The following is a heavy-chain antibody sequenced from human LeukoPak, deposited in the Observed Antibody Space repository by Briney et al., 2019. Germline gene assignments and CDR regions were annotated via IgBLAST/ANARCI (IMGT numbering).Heavy chain of an antibody. D-gene: IGHD5-12*01. V-gene: IGHV3-53*01. Sequence: GGSLRLSCAASGFTVSSNYMSCVRQAPGKGLEWVSVIYSGGSTYYADSVKGRFTISRDNSKNTLYLQMNSLRAEDTAVYYCARGYSGYDPLGYWGQGTLVTVSS. CDR1: GFTVSSNY. J-gene: IGHJ4*02. CDR2: IYSGGST. CDR3: ARGYSGYDPLGY.